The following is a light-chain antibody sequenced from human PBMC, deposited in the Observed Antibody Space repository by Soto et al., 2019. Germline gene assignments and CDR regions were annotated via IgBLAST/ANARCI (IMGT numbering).Light chain of an antibody. CDR3: QQYDDLPIT. J-gene: IGKJ5*01. Sequence: DIQMTQSPSSLFASVGERVTITCRASQDISTFLNWYQQKPGKAPKVLIYDASNLQTGVPSRFSGRGSGTDFTFTITSLQPDDSGTYYCQQYDDLPITFGQGTRLEIK. CDR2: DAS. V-gene: IGKV1-33*01. CDR1: QDISTF.